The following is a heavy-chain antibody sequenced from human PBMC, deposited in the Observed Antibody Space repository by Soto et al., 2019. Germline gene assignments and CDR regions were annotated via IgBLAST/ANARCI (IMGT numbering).Heavy chain of an antibody. CDR3: ARGRRRPTDTAMGWGFDC. CDR2: TYYRSKWYN. Sequence: PSQPLSLPFAISGDSVSSNSAAWNWIRQSPSRGLEWLGRTYYRSKWYNDYAVSVKSRITINPDTSKNQFSLQLNSVTPEDTAVYYCARGRRRPTDTAMGWGFDCWGKGTRVTV. J-gene: IGHJ5*01. V-gene: IGHV6-1*01. D-gene: IGHD5-18*01. CDR1: GDSVSSNSAA.